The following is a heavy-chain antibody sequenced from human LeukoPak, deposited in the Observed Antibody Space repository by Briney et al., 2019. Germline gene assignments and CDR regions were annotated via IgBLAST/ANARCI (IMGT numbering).Heavy chain of an antibody. J-gene: IGHJ4*02. V-gene: IGHV3-23*01. CDR1: GFTFSSYA. CDR3: AKPTKDIVVVPAATAVDY. D-gene: IGHD2-2*01. CDR2: ISGSGGST. Sequence: PGGSLSLSCAASGFTFSSYAMSWVRQAPGKGLEWVSAISGSGGSTYYADSVKGRFTISRDNSKNTLYLQMNSLRAEDTAVYYCAKPTKDIVVVPAATAVDYWGQGTLVTVSS.